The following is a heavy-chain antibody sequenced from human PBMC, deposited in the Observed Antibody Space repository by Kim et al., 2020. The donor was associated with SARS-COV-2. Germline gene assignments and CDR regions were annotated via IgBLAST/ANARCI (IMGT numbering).Heavy chain of an antibody. CDR2: ISYDGSNK. D-gene: IGHD4-17*01. Sequence: GGSLRLFCAASGFTFSSYAMHWVRQAPGKGLEWVAVISYDGSNKYYADSVKGRFTISRDNSKNTLYLQMNSLRAEDTAVYYCARGNYGGNSYDAFDIWGQGTMVTVSS. V-gene: IGHV3-30*04. J-gene: IGHJ3*02. CDR3: ARGNYGGNSYDAFDI. CDR1: GFTFSSYA.